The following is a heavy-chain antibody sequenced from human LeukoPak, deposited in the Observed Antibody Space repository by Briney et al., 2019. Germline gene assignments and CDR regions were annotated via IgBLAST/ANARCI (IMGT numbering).Heavy chain of an antibody. CDR1: GGTFSSYA. J-gene: IGHJ5*02. Sequence: PVKVSCKASGGTFSSYAISWVRQAPGQGLEWMGGIIPIFGTANYAQKFQGRVTITADESTSTAYMELSSLRSEDTAVYYCARDRGVRTPFDPWGQGTLVTVSS. CDR2: IIPIFGTA. D-gene: IGHD3-10*01. V-gene: IGHV1-69*13. CDR3: ARDRGVRTPFDP.